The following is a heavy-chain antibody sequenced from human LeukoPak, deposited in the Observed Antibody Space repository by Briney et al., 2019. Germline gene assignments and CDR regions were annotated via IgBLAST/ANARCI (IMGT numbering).Heavy chain of an antibody. J-gene: IGHJ6*03. CDR2: IYYSGST. CDR3: ARRRKEARGYYYYYYMDV. CDR1: GGSISSYY. V-gene: IGHV4-59*12. Sequence: SETLSLTCTVSGGSISSYYWSWIRQPPGKGLEWIGYIYYSGSTNYNPSLKSRVTISVDTSKNQFSLKLSSVTAADTAVYYCARRRKEARGYYYYYYMDVWGKGTTVTISS.